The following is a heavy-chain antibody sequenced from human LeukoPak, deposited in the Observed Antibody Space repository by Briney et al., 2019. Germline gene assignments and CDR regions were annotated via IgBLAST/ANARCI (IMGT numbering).Heavy chain of an antibody. J-gene: IGHJ3*01. Sequence: GGSLRLSCATSGFTFSNFDLHWVRQTTGEGLEWVSAIGTAGDTYYPDSVKGRFTISRDNAKNSFYLQMNNLRVGDTAVYYCSRGGAPAGYAYDVWGHGTVVTVSS. CDR2: IGTAGDT. CDR1: GFTFSNFD. CDR3: SRGGAPAGYAYDV. V-gene: IGHV3-13*01. D-gene: IGHD6-13*01.